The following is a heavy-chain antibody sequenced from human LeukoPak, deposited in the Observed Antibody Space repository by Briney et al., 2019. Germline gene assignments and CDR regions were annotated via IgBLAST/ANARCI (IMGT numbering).Heavy chain of an antibody. D-gene: IGHD4-23*01. J-gene: IGHJ4*02. Sequence: GECLKISCNVSGYSFTSYWIGWVRQLPGKGLEWMGIIYPGDSDTRYSPSFQGQVTISADKSISTAYLQWSSLKASDTAMYYCARVTYGANPFDYWGQGTLVTVSS. CDR1: GYSFTSYW. V-gene: IGHV5-51*01. CDR3: ARVTYGANPFDY. CDR2: IYPGDSDT.